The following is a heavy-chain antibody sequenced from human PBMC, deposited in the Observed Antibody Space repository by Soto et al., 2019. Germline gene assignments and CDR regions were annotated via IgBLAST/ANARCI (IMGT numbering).Heavy chain of an antibody. Sequence: ASVKVSCKASGYTFTGYYMHWVRQSPGQGLEWMGWINPKSGDTDYAQKFQGRVTMTRDTSISTAYLGLSRLRLDDTAFYYCARDRERLVPTFDYWGQGTLVTVSS. CDR1: GYTFTGYY. D-gene: IGHD1-1*01. CDR2: INPKSGDT. J-gene: IGHJ4*02. CDR3: ARDRERLVPTFDY. V-gene: IGHV1-2*02.